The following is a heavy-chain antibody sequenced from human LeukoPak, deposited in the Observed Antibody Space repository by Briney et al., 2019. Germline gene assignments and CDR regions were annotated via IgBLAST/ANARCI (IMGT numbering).Heavy chain of an antibody. J-gene: IGHJ5*02. Sequence: SQTLSLTCAISGDSVSSNSAAWNWIRQSPSRGLEWLGRTYYRSKWYEDYAVSVKSRITINPDTSKNQFSLQLNSVTPEDTAVYYCARSSTSWPTRPFDAWGQGTLVTVSS. CDR3: ARSSTSWPTRPFDA. D-gene: IGHD2-2*01. V-gene: IGHV6-1*01. CDR1: GDSVSSNSAA. CDR2: TYYRSKWYE.